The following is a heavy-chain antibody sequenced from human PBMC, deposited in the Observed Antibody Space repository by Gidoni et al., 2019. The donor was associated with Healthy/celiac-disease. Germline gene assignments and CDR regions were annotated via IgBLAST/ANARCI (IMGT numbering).Heavy chain of an antibody. J-gene: IGHJ2*01. Sequence: EVQRVESGGGVVQPGGSLRLSCAASGFTFSSYEMNWVRQAPGTGLEWVSYISSSGSTLYYADSVKGRFTISRDNAKNSLYLQMNSLSAEDTAVYYCARYSDLRGVWYFDLWGRGTLVTVSS. CDR2: ISSSGSTL. CDR1: GFTFSSYE. V-gene: IGHV3-48*03. CDR3: ARYSDLRGVWYFDL. D-gene: IGHD2-15*01.